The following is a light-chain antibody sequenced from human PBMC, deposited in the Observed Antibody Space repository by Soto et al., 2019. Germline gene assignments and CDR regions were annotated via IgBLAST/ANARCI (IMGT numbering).Light chain of an antibody. CDR2: GAS. CDR3: QQYNNWPGT. Sequence: EIVMTQSPATLSVSPGERATLSCRASQSVSNNLAWYQQKPGQAPRLLIYGASNRATGIPAGFSGSGSGTEFTLTISSLQSEDFAVYYCQQYNNWPGTFGQGTKLEIK. J-gene: IGKJ2*02. V-gene: IGKV3-15*01. CDR1: QSVSNN.